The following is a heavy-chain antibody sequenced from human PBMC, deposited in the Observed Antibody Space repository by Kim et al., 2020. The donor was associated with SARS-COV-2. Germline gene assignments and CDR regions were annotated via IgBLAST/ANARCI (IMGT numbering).Heavy chain of an antibody. CDR1: GYTFTSYG. J-gene: IGHJ4*02. D-gene: IGHD1-26*01. V-gene: IGHV1-18*01. CDR2: ISAYNGNT. CDR3: ARAHAAIVGAMGFDY. Sequence: ASVKVSCKASGYTFTSYGISWVRQAPGQGLEWMGWISAYNGNTNYAQKLQGRVTMTTDTSTSTAYMELRSLRSDDTAVYYCARAHAAIVGAMGFDYWGQGTLVTVSS.